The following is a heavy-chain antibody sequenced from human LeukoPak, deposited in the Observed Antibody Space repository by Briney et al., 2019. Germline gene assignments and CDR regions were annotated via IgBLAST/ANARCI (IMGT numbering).Heavy chain of an antibody. CDR2: ISGSGGST. V-gene: IGHV3-23*01. Sequence: GGSLRLSCAASGFTFSSYAMSWVRQAPGKGLEWVSAISGSGGSTYYADSVKGRFTISRDNSKNTLYLQMNSLRAEDTAVYYCAREMLGSSWYGVRGMDVWGQGTTVTVSS. CDR3: AREMLGSSWYGVRGMDV. J-gene: IGHJ6*02. D-gene: IGHD6-13*01. CDR1: GFTFSSYA.